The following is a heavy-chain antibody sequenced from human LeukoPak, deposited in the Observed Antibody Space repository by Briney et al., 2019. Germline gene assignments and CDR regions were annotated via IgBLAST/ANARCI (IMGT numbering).Heavy chain of an antibody. D-gene: IGHD3-22*01. CDR1: GGSFSGYY. Sequence: PSETLSLTCAVYGGSFSGYYWSWIRQPPGKGLEWVGRIKSKTDGGTTDYAAPVKGRFTISRDDSKNTLYLQMNSLKTEDTAVYYCTTLLHRYYYDSSGYYQAGYWGQGTLVTVSS. V-gene: IGHV3-15*01. J-gene: IGHJ4*02. CDR3: TTLLHRYYYDSSGYYQAGY. CDR2: IKSKTDGGTT.